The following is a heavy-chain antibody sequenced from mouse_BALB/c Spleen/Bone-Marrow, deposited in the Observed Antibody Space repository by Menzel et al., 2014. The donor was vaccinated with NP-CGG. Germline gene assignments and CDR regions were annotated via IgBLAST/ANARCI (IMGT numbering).Heavy chain of an antibody. CDR1: GYTFTSYY. D-gene: IGHD2-4*01. V-gene: IGHV1S56*01. CDR3: ARDDYGY. Sequence: QVTLKESGPELVKPGASVKMSCKASGYTFTSYYIHWVKQRPGQGLEWIGWIYPGDGSTKYNEKFKGKTTLTADKSSSTVYMLLSSLTSEDSAIYFCARDDYGYWGQGTLVTVSA. CDR2: IYPGDGST. J-gene: IGHJ3*01.